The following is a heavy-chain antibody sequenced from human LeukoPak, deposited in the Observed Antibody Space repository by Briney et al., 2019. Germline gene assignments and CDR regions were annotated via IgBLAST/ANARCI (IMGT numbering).Heavy chain of an antibody. CDR3: ARDQYYYDSSGSRLLDY. CDR1: GGSISSYY. Sequence: PSETLSLTCTVSGGSISSYYWSWIRQPAGKGLEWIGRIYTSGSTNYNPSLKSRVTMSVDTSKNQFSLKLSSVTAADTAVYYCARDQYYYDSSGSRLLDYWGQGTLVTVSS. D-gene: IGHD3-22*01. V-gene: IGHV4-4*07. J-gene: IGHJ4*02. CDR2: IYTSGST.